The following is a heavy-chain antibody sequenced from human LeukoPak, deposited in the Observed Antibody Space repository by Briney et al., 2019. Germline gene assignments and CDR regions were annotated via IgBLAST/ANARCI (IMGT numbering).Heavy chain of an antibody. J-gene: IGHJ4*02. CDR1: GGSISSGGYS. Sequence: PSQTLSLTCAVSGGSISSGGYSWSWIRQPPGKGLEWIGYINHSGSTNYNPSLKSRVTISVDTSKNQFSLKLSSVTAADTAVYYCARVREESYYDSSGYYLDYWGQGTLVTVSS. V-gene: IGHV4-30-2*01. CDR2: INHSGST. CDR3: ARVREESYYDSSGYYLDY. D-gene: IGHD3-22*01.